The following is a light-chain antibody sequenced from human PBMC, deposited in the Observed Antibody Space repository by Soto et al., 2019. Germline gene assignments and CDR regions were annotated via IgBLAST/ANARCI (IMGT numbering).Light chain of an antibody. J-gene: IGLJ1*01. CDR3: SSYTTSSTLL. CDR1: SSDVGGYNY. Sequence: QSVLTQPASVSGSPGQSITISCTGTSSDVGGYNYVSWYQQHPGKAPKLMIYEVSNRPSGVSNRFSGSKPGNTASLTISGLQAEDEADYYCSSYTTSSTLLFGTGTKVTVL. V-gene: IGLV2-14*01. CDR2: EVS.